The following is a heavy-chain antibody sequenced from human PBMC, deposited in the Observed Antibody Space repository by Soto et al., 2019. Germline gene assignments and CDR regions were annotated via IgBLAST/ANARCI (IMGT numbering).Heavy chain of an antibody. D-gene: IGHD4-17*01. J-gene: IGHJ4*02. V-gene: IGHV3-7*03. Sequence: EVQLVESGGGLVQPGGSLRLSCAASGFTFSSYWMSWVRQAPGKGLEWVANKKQAGSEKYHVDSGKGRFTISRDNAKNSLYLQMNSLRAEDTAVYYWARGTTVTTFPYWGQGTLVTVSS. CDR3: ARGTTVTTFPY. CDR2: KKQAGSEK. CDR1: GFTFSSYW.